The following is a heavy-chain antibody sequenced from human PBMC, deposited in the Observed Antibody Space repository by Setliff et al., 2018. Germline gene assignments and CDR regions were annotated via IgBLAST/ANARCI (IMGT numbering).Heavy chain of an antibody. V-gene: IGHV1-69*05. CDR3: VREGVDSRSSTDYRYYMDV. CDR2: TIPIFGTT. Sequence: SVKVSCKASGGTFSSYGISWVRQAPGQGLEWMGGTIPIFGTTDYAQKFRGRVTIITDESTSTAFMQLSSLRSEDTAVYYCVREGVDSRSSTDYRYYMDVWGKGTTVT. D-gene: IGHD3-22*01. J-gene: IGHJ6*03. CDR1: GGTFSSYG.